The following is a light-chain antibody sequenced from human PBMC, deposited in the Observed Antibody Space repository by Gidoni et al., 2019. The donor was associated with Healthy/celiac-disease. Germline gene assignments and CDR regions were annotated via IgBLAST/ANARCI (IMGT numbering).Light chain of an antibody. J-gene: IGKJ1*01. CDR3: QQYYSYPPWT. Sequence: AIRMTQSPSSFSASTGDRVTITCRASQGISSYLAWYQQKPGKAPKLLIYAAFTLQSGVPSRFSGSGSGTSFTLTIRCLQSEDFATYYCQQYYSYPPWTFGQGTKVEIK. CDR2: AAF. CDR1: QGISSY. V-gene: IGKV1-8*01.